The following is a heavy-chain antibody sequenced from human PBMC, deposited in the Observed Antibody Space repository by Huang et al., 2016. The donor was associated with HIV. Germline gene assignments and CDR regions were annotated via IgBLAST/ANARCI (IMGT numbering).Heavy chain of an antibody. CDR1: GFTFEDYS. D-gene: IGHD6-19*01. Sequence: EVHLVESGGVVVQPGGSLRLSCVASGFTFEDYSMNWVRQSRGKGLEWVALINWDGASTYYADSVKGRFTVSRDNSKNSLYLQMNSLRTEDTALYYCAKDKRWQWLGYYFDYWGQGTLVTVSS. CDR3: AKDKRWQWLGYYFDY. CDR2: INWDGAST. V-gene: IGHV3-43*01. J-gene: IGHJ4*02.